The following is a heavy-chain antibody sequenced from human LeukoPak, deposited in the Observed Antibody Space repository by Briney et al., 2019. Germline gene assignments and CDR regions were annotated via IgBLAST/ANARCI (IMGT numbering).Heavy chain of an antibody. V-gene: IGHV3-30*02. Sequence: PGGSLRLSCAASGFTFSSYGIHWVRQAPGKGLEWVAFIRYDGSNKYYADSVKGRFTISRDNSKNTLYLQMNSLRAEDTAVYYCAKEPGYYYYYMDVWGKGTTVTVSS. CDR3: AKEPGYYYYYMDV. CDR1: GFTFSSYG. J-gene: IGHJ6*03. D-gene: IGHD1-14*01. CDR2: IRYDGSNK.